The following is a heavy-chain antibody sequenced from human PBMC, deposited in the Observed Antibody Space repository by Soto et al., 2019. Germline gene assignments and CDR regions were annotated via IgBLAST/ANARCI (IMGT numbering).Heavy chain of an antibody. CDR2: TSGYNGKT. J-gene: IGHJ6*02. Sequence: GASVKVSCKASGYTFTRYSISWVRQAPGQGLESMGWTSGYNGKTNYAQKVQDRVTMTTNPSTSTVYLELRSLRFDDTAVYYCARECYFPYSSYGMDVWGQGTTVPVSS. CDR3: ARECYFPYSSYGMDV. D-gene: IGHD2-21*01. V-gene: IGHV1-18*01. CDR1: GYTFTRYS.